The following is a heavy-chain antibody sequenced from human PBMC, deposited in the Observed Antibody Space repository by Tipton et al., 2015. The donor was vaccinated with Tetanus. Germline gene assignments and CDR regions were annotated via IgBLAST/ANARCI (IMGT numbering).Heavy chain of an antibody. CDR1: GFIFSDSY. CDR3: ARGAPVNWFDP. Sequence: SLRLSCAASGFIFSDSYMGWVRRAPGKGLEWVSFISSSGSTTYYADSVKGRFTISRDNSKNTLYLQMNDLRAEDTAVHYCARGAPVNWFDPWGQGTLVTVSS. V-gene: IGHV3-11*01. CDR2: ISSSGSTT. J-gene: IGHJ5*02.